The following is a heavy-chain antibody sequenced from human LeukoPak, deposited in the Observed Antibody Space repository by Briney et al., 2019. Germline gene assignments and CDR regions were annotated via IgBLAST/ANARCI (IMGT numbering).Heavy chain of an antibody. CDR2: ISSSSNYI. V-gene: IGHV3-21*01. CDR1: RFTFSSYT. J-gene: IGHJ4*02. Sequence: GGSLRLSCAASRFTFSSYTMNWVRQAPGKGLEWVSSISSSSNYIYYADSVKGRFTISRDNAKNSLYLQMNSLRVEDTAIYYCARVSSYSSSSGSLCDYWGQGTRVTVSS. CDR3: ARVSSYSSSSGSLCDY. D-gene: IGHD6-6*01.